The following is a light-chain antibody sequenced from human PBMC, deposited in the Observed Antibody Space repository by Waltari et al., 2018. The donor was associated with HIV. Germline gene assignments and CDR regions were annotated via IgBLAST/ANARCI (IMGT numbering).Light chain of an antibody. CDR2: YKSDSDK. Sequence: QAVLTQPSSLSASPGASASLTSTFRSGINVGTYSIYWYQPTPGSPPQYLLRYKSDSDKQQGSGVPSRFSGSKDASANAGILLISGLQSEDEADYYCMIWHSSAVVFGGGTKLTVL. J-gene: IGLJ2*01. CDR1: SGINVGTYS. CDR3: MIWHSSAVV. V-gene: IGLV5-45*02.